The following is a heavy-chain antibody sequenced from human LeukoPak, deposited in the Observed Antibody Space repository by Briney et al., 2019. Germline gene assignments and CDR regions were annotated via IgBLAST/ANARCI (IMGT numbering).Heavy chain of an antibody. D-gene: IGHD3-3*01. CDR1: GFTFDDYA. CDR2: ISWNRGSI. J-gene: IGHJ2*01. Sequence: PGGSLRLSCAASGFTFDDYAMHWVRQAPGKGLEGVSGISWNRGSIGYADSVKGRFTISRDNAKNSLYLQMNSLRAEDTALYYCAKVGAVLRFLEWLSEYDWYFDLWGRGTLVTVSS. CDR3: AKVGAVLRFLEWLSEYDWYFDL. V-gene: IGHV3-9*01.